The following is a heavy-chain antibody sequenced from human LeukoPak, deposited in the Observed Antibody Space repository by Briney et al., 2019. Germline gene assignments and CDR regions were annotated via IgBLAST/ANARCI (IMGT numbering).Heavy chain of an antibody. Sequence: GGSQRLSCVASGFTFSDYYMSWVRQAPGKGLEWVSAISGSGGSTYYADSVKGRFTISRDNSKNTLYLQMNSLRAEDTAVYYCAKVGDVFFFDYWGQGTLVTVSS. CDR3: AKVGDVFFFDY. J-gene: IGHJ4*02. V-gene: IGHV3-23*01. CDR1: GFTFSDYY. D-gene: IGHD3-3*01. CDR2: ISGSGGST.